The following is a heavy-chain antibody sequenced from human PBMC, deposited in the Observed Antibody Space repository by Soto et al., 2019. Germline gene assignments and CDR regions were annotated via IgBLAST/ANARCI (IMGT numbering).Heavy chain of an antibody. Sequence: SETLSLTCAVSGGSVSSGDHYWSWIRQPPGKGLESIAYTLYTGTTYYNPSLNNRVTISVDTSKNMFSLRLSAVTAADTAVYYCARGRGYGFGIDYWGQGIVVTVS. CDR1: GGSVSSGDHY. V-gene: IGHV4-30-4*01. CDR2: TLYTGTT. J-gene: IGHJ4*02. D-gene: IGHD5-18*01. CDR3: ARGRGYGFGIDY.